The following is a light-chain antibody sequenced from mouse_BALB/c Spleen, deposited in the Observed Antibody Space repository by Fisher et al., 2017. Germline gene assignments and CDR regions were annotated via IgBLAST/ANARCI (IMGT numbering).Light chain of an antibody. J-gene: IGKJ5*01. CDR3: QQWSSYPLT. V-gene: IGKV4-74*01. Sequence: IVLTQSTAIMSASLGERVTMTCTASSSVSSSYLHWYQQKPGSSPKLWIYSTSNLASGVPARFSGSGSGTSYSLTISRMEAEDAATYYCQQWSSYPLTFGAETKLELK. CDR1: SSVSSSY. CDR2: STS.